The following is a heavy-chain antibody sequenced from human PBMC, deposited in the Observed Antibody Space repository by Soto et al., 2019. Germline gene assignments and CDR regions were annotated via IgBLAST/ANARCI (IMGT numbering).Heavy chain of an antibody. V-gene: IGHV4-34*01. Sequence: QVQLQQWGAGLLKPSETLSLTCAVYGGSFSGYYWSWIRQPPGKGLEWIGEINHSGSTNYNPSLKSRVTISVATSKYQFCLKLSAVSAADTAVYYCAGAPLEQWLSNGRYFDYWGQGTLVTVSS. CDR1: GGSFSGYY. CDR3: AGAPLEQWLSNGRYFDY. CDR2: INHSGST. J-gene: IGHJ4*02. D-gene: IGHD6-19*01.